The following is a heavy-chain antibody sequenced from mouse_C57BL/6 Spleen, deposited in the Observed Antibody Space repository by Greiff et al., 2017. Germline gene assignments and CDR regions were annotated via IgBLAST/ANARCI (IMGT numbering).Heavy chain of an antibody. V-gene: IGHV1-26*01. CDR3: ARGRLTGTYFDV. D-gene: IGHD4-1*01. CDR1: GYTFTDYY. CDR2: INPNKGGT. J-gene: IGHJ1*03. Sequence: VQLQQSGPELVKPGASVKISCKVSGYTFTDYYMNWVKQSHGKSLEWIGDINPNKGGTSYNQKFKGKATLTVDKSSSTAYMELRSLTSEDSAVYYCARGRLTGTYFDVWGTGTTVTVSS.